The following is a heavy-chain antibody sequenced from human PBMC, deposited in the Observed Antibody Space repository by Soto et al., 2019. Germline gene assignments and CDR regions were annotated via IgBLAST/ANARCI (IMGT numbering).Heavy chain of an antibody. D-gene: IGHD5-12*01. CDR2: INAGNGNT. CDR3: ARPANIVASDDYYCYGMDV. J-gene: IGHJ6*02. Sequence: ASVKVSCKASGYTFTSYAMHWVRQAPGQRLEWMGWINAGNGNTKYSQKFQGRVTITRDTSASTAYMELSSLRSEDTAVYYCARPANIVASDDYYCYGMDVWGQGTTVTVSS. V-gene: IGHV1-3*01. CDR1: GYTFTSYA.